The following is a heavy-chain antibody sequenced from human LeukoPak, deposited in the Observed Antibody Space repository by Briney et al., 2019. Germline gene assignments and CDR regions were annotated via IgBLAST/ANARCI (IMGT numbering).Heavy chain of an antibody. J-gene: IGHJ5*02. CDR2: IYSGGST. Sequence: PGGSLRLSCAASGFTFSSNYMIWVRQAPGKGLEWVSVIYSGGSTYYADSVKGRFTISRDNSKNTLYLQMNSLRAEDTAVYYCARDSGYSSGWYDVWGQGTLVTVSS. D-gene: IGHD6-19*01. CDR3: ARDSGYSSGWYDV. V-gene: IGHV3-53*01. CDR1: GFTFSSNY.